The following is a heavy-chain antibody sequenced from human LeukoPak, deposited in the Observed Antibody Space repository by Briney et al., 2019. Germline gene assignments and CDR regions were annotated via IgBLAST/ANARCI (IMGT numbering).Heavy chain of an antibody. CDR1: GFTFSNYG. D-gene: IGHD5-12*01. Sequence: GGSLRLSCAASGFTFSNYGMHWVRQAPGKGLEWVALISFDESSEYYADSVKGRSSISRDNSKNTLYLQMNNARVDDTAVYYCAKEVGYGSPYFDYWGQGTLVTVSS. CDR2: ISFDESSE. CDR3: AKEVGYGSPYFDY. J-gene: IGHJ4*02. V-gene: IGHV3-30*18.